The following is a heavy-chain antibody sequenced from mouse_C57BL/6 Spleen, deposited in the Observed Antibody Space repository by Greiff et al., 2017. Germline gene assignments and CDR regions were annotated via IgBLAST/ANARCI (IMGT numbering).Heavy chain of an antibody. Sequence: QVQLQQPGAELVRPGTSVKLSCTASGYTFTSYWMHWVKQRPGQGLEWIGVIDPSDSYTNYNQKFKGKATLTVDTSSSTAYMQLSSLTSVESAVYYGARIGTDYWGQGTTLTVSS. D-gene: IGHD4-1*01. J-gene: IGHJ2*01. CDR2: IDPSDSYT. V-gene: IGHV1-59*01. CDR3: ARIGTDY. CDR1: GYTFTSYW.